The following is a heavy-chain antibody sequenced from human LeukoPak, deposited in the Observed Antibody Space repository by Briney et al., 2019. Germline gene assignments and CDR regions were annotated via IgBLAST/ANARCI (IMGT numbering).Heavy chain of an antibody. CDR3: ARGPMATELDY. V-gene: IGHV4-34*01. Sequence: SETLSLTCAVYGGSFSGYYWSWIRQPPGKGLEWIGEINHSGSTNYNPSLKSRVTISVDTSKNQFSLKLSSVTAADTAVYYCARGPMATELDYWGQGTLVTVSS. J-gene: IGHJ4*02. CDR2: INHSGST. D-gene: IGHD5-12*01. CDR1: GGSFSGYY.